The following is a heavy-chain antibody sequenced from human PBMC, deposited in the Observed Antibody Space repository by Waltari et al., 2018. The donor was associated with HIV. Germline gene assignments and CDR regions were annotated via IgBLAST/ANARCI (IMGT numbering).Heavy chain of an antibody. D-gene: IGHD6-13*01. Sequence: QLQLQESGPGLVKPSETLSLTCTVSGGSISSSSYYWGWIRQPPGKGLEWIGSIYYSGSTYYNPSLKSRVTISVDTSKNQFSLKLSSVTAADTAVYYCARVLAAARGGFDYWGQGTLVTVSS. CDR1: GGSISSSSYY. V-gene: IGHV4-39*07. CDR2: IYYSGST. CDR3: ARVLAAARGGFDY. J-gene: IGHJ4*02.